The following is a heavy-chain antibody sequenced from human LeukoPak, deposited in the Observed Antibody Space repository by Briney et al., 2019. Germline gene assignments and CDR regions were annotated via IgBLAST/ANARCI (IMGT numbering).Heavy chain of an antibody. J-gene: IGHJ4*02. CDR1: GGSISSGSDC. V-gene: IGHV4-61*02. D-gene: IGHD4-23*01. Sequence: PSETLSLTCTVSGGSISSGSDCWSWIRQPAWKGLEWIGRVYASGRSNYNSSLRGRVTISLDASQNQISLELTSVTAADTAVYYCARERRGYGGTFDYWGQGTLVTVSS. CDR2: VYASGRS. CDR3: ARERRGYGGTFDY.